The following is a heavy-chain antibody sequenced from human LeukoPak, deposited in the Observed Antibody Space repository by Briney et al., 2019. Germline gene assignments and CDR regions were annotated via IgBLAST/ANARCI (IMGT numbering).Heavy chain of an antibody. CDR2: IHYTGST. V-gene: IGHV4-59*01. CDR1: GGSINNYY. D-gene: IGHD1-26*01. J-gene: IGHJ3*02. Sequence: SETLSLTCTVSGGSINNYYWSWIRQPPGKGLEWIGYIHYTGSTNYNASLKSRVTISVDTSKNQFSLRLTSVTAADTAIYYCARGLLGATRAFDMWGQGTMAIVSS. CDR3: ARGLLGATRAFDM.